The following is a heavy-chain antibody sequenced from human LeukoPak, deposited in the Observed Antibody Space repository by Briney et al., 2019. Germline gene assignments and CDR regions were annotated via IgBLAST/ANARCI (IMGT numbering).Heavy chain of an antibody. V-gene: IGHV3-23*01. CDR3: AKYEGGGGYSYGYGYYYYYMDV. Sequence: GGSLRLSCAASGFTFSSYAMSWVRQAPGKGLEWVSAISGSGGSTYYADSVKGRFTISRDNSKNMLYLQMNSLRAEDTAVYYCAKYEGGGGYSYGYGYYYYYMDVWGKGTTVTVSS. D-gene: IGHD5-18*01. CDR2: ISGSGGST. CDR1: GFTFSSYA. J-gene: IGHJ6*03.